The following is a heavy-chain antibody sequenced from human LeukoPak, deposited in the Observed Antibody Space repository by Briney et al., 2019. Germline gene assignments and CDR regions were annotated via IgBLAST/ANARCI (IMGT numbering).Heavy chain of an antibody. D-gene: IGHD5-24*01. CDR2: IYYSGST. Sequence: PSEPLSLTCTVSGGSISSYYWSWIRQPPGKGLEWIGYIYYSGSTNYNPSLKSRVTISVDTSKNQFSLKLSSVTAADTAVYYCARSRHEIDWFDPWGQGTLVTVSS. J-gene: IGHJ5*02. CDR3: ARSRHEIDWFDP. CDR1: GGSISSYY. V-gene: IGHV4-59*01.